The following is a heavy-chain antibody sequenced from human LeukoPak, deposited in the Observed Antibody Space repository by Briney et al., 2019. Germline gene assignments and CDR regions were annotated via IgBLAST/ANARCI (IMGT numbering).Heavy chain of an antibody. V-gene: IGHV1-18*01. Sequence: GASAKVSCKASGYTFTSYGISWVRQAPGQGLEWMGWISAYNGNTNYAQKLQGRVTITADTSTSTAYMELSNLISEDTAVYYCARDPGAYGDYFRPSGWDSWGQGTLVTISS. CDR2: ISAYNGNT. CDR1: GYTFTSYG. CDR3: ARDPGAYGDYFRPSGWDS. J-gene: IGHJ4*02. D-gene: IGHD4-17*01.